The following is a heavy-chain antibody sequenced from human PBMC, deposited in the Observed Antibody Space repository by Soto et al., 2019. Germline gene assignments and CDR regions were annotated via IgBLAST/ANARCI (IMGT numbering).Heavy chain of an antibody. CDR1: GCSFASGGYY. CDR3: ARKQAGYFYGIDY. V-gene: IGHV4-31*03. J-gene: IGHJ4*02. D-gene: IGHD3-10*01. CDR2: IYDSGST. Sequence: SESLSPTFTVSGCSFASGGYYWSWIRQHPGKGLEWLGYIYDSGSTFYNPSLKSRITLSVDTSKNQFSIKLSSVTVADTAVYFCARKQAGYFYGIDYWGQGTLVTVSS.